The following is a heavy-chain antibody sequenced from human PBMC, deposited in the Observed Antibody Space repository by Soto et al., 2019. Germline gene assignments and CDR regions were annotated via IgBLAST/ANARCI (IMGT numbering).Heavy chain of an antibody. CDR3: VRGYCTTSPCAGDFQF. Sequence: ASVKVSCKASGYKFTTYFIHWVRQAPGQGLEWMGMIHPSGDTGYAQKFRGRVTMTIDTSTTTAYMELRNLTSEDTAVYFSVRGYCTTSPCAGDFQFWGQCTLVTVSS. D-gene: IGHD2-15*01. J-gene: IGHJ1*01. CDR2: IHPSGDT. V-gene: IGHV1-46*01. CDR1: GYKFTTYF.